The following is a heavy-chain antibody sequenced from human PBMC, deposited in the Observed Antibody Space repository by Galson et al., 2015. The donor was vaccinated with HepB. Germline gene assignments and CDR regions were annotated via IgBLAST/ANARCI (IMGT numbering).Heavy chain of an antibody. D-gene: IGHD2-15*01. CDR2: IDYSGST. CDR1: GGSISSGGYY. CDR3: ARAGIGFYAFDI. Sequence: TLSLTCTVSGGSISSGGYYWSWIRQHPGKGLEWIGYIDYSGSTYYNPSLKSRVTISVDTSKNQFSLKLSSVTAADTAVYYCARAGIGFYAFDIWGQGTMVTVSS. J-gene: IGHJ3*02. V-gene: IGHV4-31*03.